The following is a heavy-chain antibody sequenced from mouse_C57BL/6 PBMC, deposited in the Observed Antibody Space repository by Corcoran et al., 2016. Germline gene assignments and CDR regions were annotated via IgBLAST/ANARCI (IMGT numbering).Heavy chain of an antibody. V-gene: IGHV9-3*01. J-gene: IGHJ4*01. CDR1: GSTFTTYG. Sequence: QIQLVQSGPELKKPGETVKISCKASGSTFTTYGMSWVKQAPGKGLKWMGWINTYSGVPTYADDFKGRFAFSLETSASTAYLQINNLKNEDTATYFCAGNYDAMDYWGQGTSVTVSS. D-gene: IGHD2-1*01. CDR2: INTYSGVP. CDR3: AGNYDAMDY.